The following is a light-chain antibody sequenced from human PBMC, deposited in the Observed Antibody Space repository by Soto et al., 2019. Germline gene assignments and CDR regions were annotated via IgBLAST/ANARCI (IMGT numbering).Light chain of an antibody. V-gene: IGKV3-15*01. Sequence: EIVMTQSPATLSVSPGESATLSCWASQSVTGDLAWYQQQPGQAPRLFIYRASTRATGIPARFSGSGSGTEFTLTISSLQSEDFEVYYCQQYEKWPWTFGQGTKVDIK. CDR2: RAS. CDR3: QQYEKWPWT. CDR1: QSVTGD. J-gene: IGKJ1*01.